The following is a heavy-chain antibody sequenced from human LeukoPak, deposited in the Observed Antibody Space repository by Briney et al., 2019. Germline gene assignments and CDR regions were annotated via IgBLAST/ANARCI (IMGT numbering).Heavy chain of an antibody. CDR2: ISGSGAST. V-gene: IGHV3-23*01. CDR3: AKLHTMIVDFDY. CDR1: GFTFRNYV. J-gene: IGHJ4*02. Sequence: GRTLRLSCAASGFTFRNYVMSWVRQAPGKGLEWVSGISGSGASTYYADSVKGRFSISRDNSKNTLYLQMNSLRAEDTAVYYCAKLHTMIVDFDYWGQGTLVTVSS. D-gene: IGHD3-22*01.